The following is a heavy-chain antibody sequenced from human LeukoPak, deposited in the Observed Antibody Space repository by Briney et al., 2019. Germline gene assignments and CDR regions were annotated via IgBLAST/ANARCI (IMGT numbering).Heavy chain of an antibody. CDR1: GFTFSSYS. J-gene: IGHJ4*01. Sequence: GGPLRLSCAASGFTFSSYSMNWVRQAPGKGLEWVSSISSSSSYIYYADSVKGRFTISRDNAKNAVYMEMNSLRVEDTAVYYCARDRGWDGYGYAFLDYWGHGTLVTVSS. CDR2: ISSSSSYI. V-gene: IGHV3-21*06. D-gene: IGHD5-12*01. CDR3: ARDRGWDGYGYAFLDY.